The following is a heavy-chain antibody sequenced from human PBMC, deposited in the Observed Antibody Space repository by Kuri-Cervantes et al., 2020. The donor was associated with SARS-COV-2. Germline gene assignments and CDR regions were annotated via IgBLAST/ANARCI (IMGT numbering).Heavy chain of an antibody. D-gene: IGHD6-19*01. J-gene: IGHJ3*02. Sequence: SVKVSCKASGYTFTSYDISWVRQAPGQGLEWMGGIIPIFGTANYAQKFQGRVTITADESTSTAYMELSSLRSEDTAVYYCARANPGIAVAGTDVDAFDIWGQGTMVTVSS. V-gene: IGHV1-69*13. CDR3: ARANPGIAVAGTDVDAFDI. CDR2: IIPIFGTA. CDR1: GYTFTSYD.